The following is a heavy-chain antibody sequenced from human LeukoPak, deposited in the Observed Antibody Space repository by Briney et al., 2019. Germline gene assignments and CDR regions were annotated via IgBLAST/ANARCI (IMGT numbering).Heavy chain of an antibody. CDR1: GFTFSSYA. J-gene: IGHJ4*02. V-gene: IGHV3-30-3*01. CDR3: ARATYGDYPFDY. D-gene: IGHD4-17*01. Sequence: GRSPRLSCAASGFTFSSYAMHWVRQAPGKGLEWVAVISYDGSNKYYADSVKGRFTISRDNSKNTLYLRMNSLRAEDTAVYYCARATYGDYPFDYWGQGTLVTVSS. CDR2: ISYDGSNK.